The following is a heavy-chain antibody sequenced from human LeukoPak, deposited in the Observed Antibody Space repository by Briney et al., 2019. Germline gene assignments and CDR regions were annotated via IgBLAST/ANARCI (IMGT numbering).Heavy chain of an antibody. CDR2: INSDGSST. J-gene: IGHJ4*02. D-gene: IGHD2-21*01. V-gene: IGHV3-74*01. CDR1: GFTFSTYW. Sequence: PGGSLRLSCSASGFTFSTYWMHWVRQAPAKGLVWVSRINSDGSSTNYADSVKGRFTISRDDARNTLYLKMNSLRAEDRAVYYCVTSFDWVFDYWGQGTLVTVSS. CDR3: VTSFDWVFDY.